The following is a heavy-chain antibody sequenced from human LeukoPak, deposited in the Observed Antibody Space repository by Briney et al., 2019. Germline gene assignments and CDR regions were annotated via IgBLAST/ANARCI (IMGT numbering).Heavy chain of an antibody. CDR1: GGSISSCY. CDR3: ARHGVSGYYGSGSYYNWFDP. CDR2: IYYSGST. V-gene: IGHV4-59*08. D-gene: IGHD3-10*01. Sequence: SETLSLTCTVSGGSISSCYWSWIRQPPGKGLEWIGYIYYSGSTNYNPSLKSRVTISVDTSKNQFSLKLSSVTAADTAVYYCARHGVSGYYGSGSYYNWFDPWGQGTLVTVSS. J-gene: IGHJ5*02.